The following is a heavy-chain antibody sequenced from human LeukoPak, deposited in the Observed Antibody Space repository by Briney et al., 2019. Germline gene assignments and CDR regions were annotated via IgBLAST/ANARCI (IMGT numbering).Heavy chain of an antibody. CDR1: GFTFSSYA. J-gene: IGHJ4*02. CDR3: AKGLSGSYRGWPHDY. D-gene: IGHD1-26*01. CDR2: ISGSGGST. V-gene: IGHV3-23*01. Sequence: GGSLRLSCAASGFTFSSYAMSWVRQAPGKGLEWVSAISGSGGSTYYADSVKGRFTISRDNSKNTLYLQMNSLRAEDTAVYYCAKGLSGSYRGWPHDYWGQGTLVTVSS.